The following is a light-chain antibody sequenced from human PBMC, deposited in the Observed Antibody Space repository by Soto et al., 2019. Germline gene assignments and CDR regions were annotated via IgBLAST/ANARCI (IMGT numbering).Light chain of an antibody. CDR1: SSDVGGYNY. CDR3: SSYAGSNNSQV. V-gene: IGLV2-8*01. J-gene: IGLJ1*01. CDR2: EVS. Sequence: SALTQPPSASGSPGQSVTISCTGTSSDVGGYNYVSWYQQHPGKAPKLMIYEVSKRPSGVPDRFSGSKSGNTASLTVSGLQAEDEADYYCSSYAGSNNSQVFGTGTKVTVL.